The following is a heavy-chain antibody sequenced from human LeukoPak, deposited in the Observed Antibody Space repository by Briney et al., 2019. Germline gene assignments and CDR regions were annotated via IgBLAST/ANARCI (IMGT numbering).Heavy chain of an antibody. CDR2: IYYSGST. V-gene: IGHV4-59*08. J-gene: IGHJ4*02. CDR3: ARVMATAERFFDY. CDR1: GGSISSYY. Sequence: PSETLSLTCTVSGGSISSYYWSWIRQPPGKGLEWIGYIYYSGSTNYNPSLKSRGTISVDTSKNQFSLKLSSVTAADTAVYYCARVMATAERFFDYWGQGTLVTVSS. D-gene: IGHD5-24*01.